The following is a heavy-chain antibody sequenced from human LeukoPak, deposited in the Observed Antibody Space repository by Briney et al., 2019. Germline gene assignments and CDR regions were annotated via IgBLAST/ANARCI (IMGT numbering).Heavy chain of an antibody. J-gene: IGHJ4*02. Sequence: GGSLRLSCAASRFTFTTYGMHWVRQAPGKGLEWVAVIWYDGSNKYYADSVKGRFTISRDNSKNTLYLQMNSLRAEDTAVYYCAGNYGPYYFDYWGQGTLVTVSS. CDR3: AGNYGPYYFDY. CDR2: IWYDGSNK. D-gene: IGHD3-10*01. CDR1: RFTFTTYG. V-gene: IGHV3-33*08.